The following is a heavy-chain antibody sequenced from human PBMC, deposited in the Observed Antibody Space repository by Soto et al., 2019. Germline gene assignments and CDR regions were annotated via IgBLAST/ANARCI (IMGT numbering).Heavy chain of an antibody. D-gene: IGHD4-17*01. CDR1: GFTFSSYG. Sequence: GGSLRLSCAASGFTFSSYGMHWVRQAPGKGLEWVAVISYDGSNKYYADSVKGRFTISRDNSKNTLYLQMNSLRAEDTAVYYCAKSLFTVTTYYNWFDPWGQGTLVTVSS. V-gene: IGHV3-30*18. CDR2: ISYDGSNK. J-gene: IGHJ5*02. CDR3: AKSLFTVTTYYNWFDP.